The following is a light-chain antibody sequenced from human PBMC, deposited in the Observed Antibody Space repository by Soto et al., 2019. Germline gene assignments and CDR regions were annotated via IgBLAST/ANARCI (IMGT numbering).Light chain of an antibody. CDR1: SSDVGGYNY. Sequence: HSALTQPRSVSGSPGQSVTISCTGTSSDVGGYNYVSWYQQHPGKAPKLMIYDVSKRPSGVPDRFSGSKSGNTASLTISGLQAEDEADYYCCSYAGSYTFGVFGGGTKLTVL. V-gene: IGLV2-11*01. CDR3: CSYAGSYTFGV. CDR2: DVS. J-gene: IGLJ2*01.